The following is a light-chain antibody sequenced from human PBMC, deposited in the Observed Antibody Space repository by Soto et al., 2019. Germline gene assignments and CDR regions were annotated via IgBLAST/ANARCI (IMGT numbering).Light chain of an antibody. J-gene: IGKJ1*01. CDR2: ATS. V-gene: IGKV1-39*01. Sequence: DIQMTHSPASLSAXVXDRFTITCRASRTIDNYLNWYQQKPGRAPELLVYATSSLQSGVPSRSTGGGSGTHFTLTISGLQPDDFATYYCQQCYWHWTFGQGTKVDIK. CDR1: RTIDNY. CDR3: QQCYWHWT.